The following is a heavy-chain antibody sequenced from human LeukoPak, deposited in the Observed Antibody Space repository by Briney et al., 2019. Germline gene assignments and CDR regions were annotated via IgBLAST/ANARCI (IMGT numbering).Heavy chain of an antibody. Sequence: ASVKVSCKASGYTFTSYSMHWVRQAPGQGLEWMGWISAYNGNTNYAQKLQGRVTMTTDTSTSTAYMELRSLRSDDTAVYYCAREGKAMVRGVNDYWGQGTLVTVSS. CDR3: AREGKAMVRGVNDY. CDR2: ISAYNGNT. V-gene: IGHV1-18*04. CDR1: GYTFTSYS. D-gene: IGHD3-10*01. J-gene: IGHJ4*02.